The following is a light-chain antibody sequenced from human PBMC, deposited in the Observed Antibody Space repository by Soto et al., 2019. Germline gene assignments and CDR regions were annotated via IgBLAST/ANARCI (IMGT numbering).Light chain of an antibody. CDR2: GAS. CDR1: QGVKTN. Sequence: TVMTQFPATLSVSPGERVTLSCRASQGVKTNLAWYQQKPGQGPRPLVFGASTRATGVPARFSGSGSGTEFALTISSLQSEDFAVYHCQQYNNWPPAFGQGTKVEMK. V-gene: IGKV3-15*01. J-gene: IGKJ1*01. CDR3: QQYNNWPPA.